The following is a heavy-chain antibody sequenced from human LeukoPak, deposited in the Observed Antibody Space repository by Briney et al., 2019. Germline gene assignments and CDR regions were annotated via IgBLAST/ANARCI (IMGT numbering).Heavy chain of an antibody. Sequence: SETLSLTCSVSDDSITMYYWTWIRQPPGKGLEWIGYVDHTGSTNFNPSLNGRVSISRDTTKNLFSLRLRSVTAADTAVYYCARLSSSWYQDWYFDLWAVAPWSLSPQ. V-gene: IGHV4-59*12. CDR2: VDHTGST. D-gene: IGHD6-13*01. CDR1: DDSITMYY. J-gene: IGHJ2*01. CDR3: ARLSSSWYQDWYFDL.